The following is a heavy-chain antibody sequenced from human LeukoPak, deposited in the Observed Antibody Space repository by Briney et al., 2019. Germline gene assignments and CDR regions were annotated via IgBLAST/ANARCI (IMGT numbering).Heavy chain of an antibody. Sequence: GGSLRLSCAASGFTFSSYEMNWVRQAPGKGLEWVSSISSSSSYIYYADSVKGRFTISRDNAKNSLYLQMNSLRAEDTAVYYCARDLRSQTPFDYWGQGTLVTVSS. CDR3: ARDLRSQTPFDY. CDR1: GFTFSSYE. CDR2: ISSSSSYI. D-gene: IGHD4-17*01. V-gene: IGHV3-21*01. J-gene: IGHJ4*02.